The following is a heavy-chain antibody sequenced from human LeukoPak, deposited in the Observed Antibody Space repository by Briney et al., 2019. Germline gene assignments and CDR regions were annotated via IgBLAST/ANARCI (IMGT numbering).Heavy chain of an antibody. V-gene: IGHV3-33*03. Sequence: EGSLRLSCAASGFTFSSTGMHWVRQAPGKGLEWVAVIWYDGSKKYYTDSVKGRFTVSKDNSKNTLYLQMNSLRAEDTAVYYCAKAFGLPRNGIDVWGLGTTVTVSS. CDR1: GFTFSSTG. J-gene: IGHJ6*02. CDR2: IWYDGSKK. D-gene: IGHD3-16*01. CDR3: AKAFGLPRNGIDV.